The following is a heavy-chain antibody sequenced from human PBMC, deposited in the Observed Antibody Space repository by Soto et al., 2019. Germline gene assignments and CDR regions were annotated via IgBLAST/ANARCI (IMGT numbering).Heavy chain of an antibody. J-gene: IGHJ6*02. Sequence: PGGSLRLSCAASGFTVSSNYMSWVRQAPGKGLEWVSVIYSGGSTYYAASVKGRFTISRDNSKNTLYLQMNSLRAEDTAVYYCASARDSSGWNNYGMDVWGQGTTVTVSS. V-gene: IGHV3-53*01. CDR3: ASARDSSGWNNYGMDV. CDR1: GFTVSSNY. D-gene: IGHD6-19*01. CDR2: IYSGGST.